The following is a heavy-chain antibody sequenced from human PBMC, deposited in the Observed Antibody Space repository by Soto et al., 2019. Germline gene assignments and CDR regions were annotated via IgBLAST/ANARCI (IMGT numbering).Heavy chain of an antibody. CDR3: TTDEPVDGGYGDYGWGGYYYYGMDV. V-gene: IGHV3-15*07. D-gene: IGHD4-17*01. J-gene: IGHJ6*02. CDR1: GFTFSNAW. Sequence: GGSLRLSCAASGFTFSNAWMNWVRQAPGKGLEWVGRIKSKTDGGTTDYAAPVKGRFTISRDDSKNTLYLQMNSLKTEDTAVYYCTTDEPVDGGYGDYGWGGYYYYGMDVWGQGTTVTVSS. CDR2: IKSKTDGGTT.